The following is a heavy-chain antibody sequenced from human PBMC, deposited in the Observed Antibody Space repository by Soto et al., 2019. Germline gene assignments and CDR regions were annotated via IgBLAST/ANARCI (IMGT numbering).Heavy chain of an antibody. Sequence: EGSLRLSCAASGFTFSDHYMDWVRQAPGKGLEWVGRTRNKANSYTTEYAASVKGRFTISRDDSKNSLYLQMNSLKTEDTAVYYCARGTNGMDVWGQGTTVTVSS. CDR1: GFTFSDHY. CDR2: TRNKANSYTT. CDR3: ARGTNGMDV. J-gene: IGHJ6*02. V-gene: IGHV3-72*01.